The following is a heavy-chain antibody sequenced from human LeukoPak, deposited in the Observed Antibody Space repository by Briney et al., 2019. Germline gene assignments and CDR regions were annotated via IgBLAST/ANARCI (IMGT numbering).Heavy chain of an antibody. J-gene: IGHJ6*03. V-gene: IGHV3-30*18. CDR1: GFTFSSYG. CDR2: ISYHGSNK. Sequence: GGSLRLSCAASGFTFSSYGMHWVRQAPGKGLEWVAVISYHGSNKYYADSVKGRFTISRDNSKNTLYLQMNSLRAEDTAVYYCAKDYSNYGYYYYYMDVWGKGTTVTVSS. CDR3: AKDYSNYGYYYYYMDV. D-gene: IGHD4-11*01.